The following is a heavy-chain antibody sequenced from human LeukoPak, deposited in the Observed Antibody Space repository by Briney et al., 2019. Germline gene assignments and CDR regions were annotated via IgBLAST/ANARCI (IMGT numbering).Heavy chain of an antibody. D-gene: IGHD3-10*01. V-gene: IGHV1-18*01. CDR3: ASDGFPTPTANFGELFFY. Sequence: EASVKVSCKASGYTFTSYGISWVRQAPGQGLEWMGWISAYNGNTNYAQKLQGRVTMTTDTSTSTAYMELRSLRSDDTAVYYCASDGFPTPTANFGELFFYWGQGTLVTVSS. CDR2: ISAYNGNT. J-gene: IGHJ4*02. CDR1: GYTFTSYG.